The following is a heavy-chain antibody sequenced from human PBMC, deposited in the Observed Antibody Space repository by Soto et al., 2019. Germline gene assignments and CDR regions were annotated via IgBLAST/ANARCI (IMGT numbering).Heavy chain of an antibody. CDR2: IWYDGSNK. CDR1: GFTFSSYG. CDR3: ARDPTYDFWSGYYFIPGAFDI. V-gene: IGHV3-33*01. Sequence: GGSLRLSCAASGFTFSSYGMHWVRQAPGKGLEWVAVIWYDGSNKYYADSVKGRFTISRDNSKNTLYLQMNSLRAEDTAVYYCARDPTYDFWSGYYFIPGAFDIWGQGTMVTVSS. D-gene: IGHD3-3*01. J-gene: IGHJ3*02.